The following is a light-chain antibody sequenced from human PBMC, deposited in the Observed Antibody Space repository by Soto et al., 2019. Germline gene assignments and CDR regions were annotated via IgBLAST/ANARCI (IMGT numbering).Light chain of an antibody. CDR1: QSVSNN. Sequence: EIVMTQSPATLSVSPGERATLSCRASQSVSNNLAWYQQKPGQAPRFLIYGASTRATGIPARFSGSGSGTEFTLTISSLQSEDFAVYYCQQYNSWPLTFGGGTKVAIK. V-gene: IGKV3-15*01. J-gene: IGKJ4*01. CDR2: GAS. CDR3: QQYNSWPLT.